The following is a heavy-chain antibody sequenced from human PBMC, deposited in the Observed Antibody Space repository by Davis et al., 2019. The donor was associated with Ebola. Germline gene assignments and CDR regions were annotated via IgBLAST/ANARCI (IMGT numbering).Heavy chain of an antibody. D-gene: IGHD3-3*01. CDR1: GGSISSSSYY. Sequence: PSETLSLTCTVSGGSISSSSYYWGWIRQPPGKGLEWIGSIYYSGSTYYNPSLKSRVTISVDTSKNQFSLKLSSVTAADTAVYYCARVSAYDFWSGYYPEYYFDYWGQGTLVTVSS. CDR2: IYYSGST. V-gene: IGHV4-39*07. J-gene: IGHJ4*02. CDR3: ARVSAYDFWSGYYPEYYFDY.